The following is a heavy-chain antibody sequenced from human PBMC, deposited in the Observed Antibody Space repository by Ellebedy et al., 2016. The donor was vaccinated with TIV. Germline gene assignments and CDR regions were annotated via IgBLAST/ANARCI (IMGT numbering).Heavy chain of an antibody. D-gene: IGHD3-22*01. CDR3: AKGSSSGFNYDRVGFEY. J-gene: IGHJ4*02. CDR2: ISGGGDNT. Sequence: GGSLRLSCAASGFTFSSFAMHWVRQAPGKGLEWLSVISGGGDNTYHADSVKGRFTIASDNSKNTLYLQMHRLRAEDTAVYYCAKGSSSGFNYDRVGFEYWGQGTLVTVSS. V-gene: IGHV3-23*01. CDR1: GFTFSSFA.